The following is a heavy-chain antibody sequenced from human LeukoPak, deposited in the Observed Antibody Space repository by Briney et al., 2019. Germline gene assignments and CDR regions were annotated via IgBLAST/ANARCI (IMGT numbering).Heavy chain of an antibody. CDR2: IYWDDDK. CDR3: ARSHYDILTGYRLNWFDP. J-gene: IGHJ5*02. CDR1: GFSLSTSGVG. D-gene: IGHD3-9*01. V-gene: IGHV2-5*02. Sequence: SGPTLVKPTQTLTLTCTFSGFSLSTSGVGVGWIRQPPGKALEWLALIYWDDDKRYSPSLKSRLTITKDTSKNQVVLTMTNMDPVDTATYYCARSHYDILTGYRLNWFDPWGQGTLVTVSS.